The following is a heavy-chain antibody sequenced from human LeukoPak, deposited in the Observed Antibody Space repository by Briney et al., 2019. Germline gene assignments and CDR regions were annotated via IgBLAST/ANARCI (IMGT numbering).Heavy chain of an antibody. Sequence: SVKVSCKASGGTFSSYAISWVRQAPGQGLEWRGGIIPIFGTANYAQKFQGRVTITADESTSTAYMELSSLRSEDTAVYYCARGSNQYQLPSSPPRTIPDAFDVWGQGTMVTVSS. CDR3: ARGSNQYQLPSSPPRTIPDAFDV. CDR1: GGTFSSYA. J-gene: IGHJ3*01. CDR2: IIPIFGTA. D-gene: IGHD2-2*01. V-gene: IGHV1-69*13.